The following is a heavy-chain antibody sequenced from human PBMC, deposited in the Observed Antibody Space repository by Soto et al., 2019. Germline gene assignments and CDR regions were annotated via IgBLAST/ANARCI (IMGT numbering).Heavy chain of an antibody. V-gene: IGHV4-30-4*01. D-gene: IGHD1-20*01. CDR3: ARVPTRITGTNYYYGMDV. Sequence: SETLSLTCTVSGGSISSGDYYWSWIRQPPGKGLEWIGYIYYSGSTYYNPSLKSRVTISVDTSKNQFSLKLSSVTAADTAVYYCARVPTRITGTNYYYGMDVWGQGTTVTVSS. CDR2: IYYSGST. CDR1: GGSISSGDYY. J-gene: IGHJ6*02.